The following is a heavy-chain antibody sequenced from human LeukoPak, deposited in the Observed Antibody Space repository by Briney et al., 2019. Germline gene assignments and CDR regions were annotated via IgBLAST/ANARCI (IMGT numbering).Heavy chain of an antibody. CDR2: VDPEDGEA. CDR1: GYTFTDYY. CDR3: GTDLYY. J-gene: IGHJ4*02. Sequence: ASVKISCKVSGYTFTDYYIHWLQQAPGKGLEWMGLVDPEDGEARYAEMFQGRVTITADTSTDTVYMDLSSLRSDGTAVYYCGTDLYYWGQGTLVTVSS. V-gene: IGHV1-69-2*01.